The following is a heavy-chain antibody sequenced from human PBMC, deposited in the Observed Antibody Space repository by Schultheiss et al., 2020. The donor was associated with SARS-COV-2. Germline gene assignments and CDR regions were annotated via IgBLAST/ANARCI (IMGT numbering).Heavy chain of an antibody. J-gene: IGHJ3*02. V-gene: IGHV4-39*07. CDR3: ARERPRDAFDI. Sequence: SQTLSLTCAVSGGSISSSSYYWGWIRQPPGKGLEWIGEIIHSGSTNYNPSLKSRVTISVDTSKNQFSLKLSSVTAADTAVYYCARERPRDAFDIWGQGTMVTVSS. CDR1: GGSISSSSYY. CDR2: IIHSGST.